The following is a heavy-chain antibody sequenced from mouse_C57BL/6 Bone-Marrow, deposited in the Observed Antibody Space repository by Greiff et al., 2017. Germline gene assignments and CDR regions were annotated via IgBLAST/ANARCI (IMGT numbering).Heavy chain of an antibody. D-gene: IGHD1-2*01. J-gene: IGHJ2*01. V-gene: IGHV1-81*01. CDR1: GYTFTSYG. CDR2: IYPRSGNT. CDR3: ARYRLFFDY. Sequence: VQLVESGAELARPGASVKLSCKASGYTFTSYGISWVKQRTGQGLEWIGEIYPRSGNTYYNEKFKGKATLTADKSSSTAYMELRSLTSEDSAVFFCARYRLFFDYWGQGTTLTVSS.